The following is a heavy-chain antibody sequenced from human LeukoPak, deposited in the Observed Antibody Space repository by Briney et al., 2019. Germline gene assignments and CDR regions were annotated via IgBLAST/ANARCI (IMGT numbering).Heavy chain of an antibody. CDR2: IYYSGST. Sequence: PSETLSLTCTVSGGSISSYYWSWIRQPPGKGLEWIGYIYYSGSTNYNPSLKSRVTISVDTSKNQFSPKLSSATAADTAVYYCASNYYGSGSLDYWGQGNLVTVSS. V-gene: IGHV4-59*08. CDR1: GGSISSYY. J-gene: IGHJ4*02. CDR3: ASNYYGSGSLDY. D-gene: IGHD3-10*01.